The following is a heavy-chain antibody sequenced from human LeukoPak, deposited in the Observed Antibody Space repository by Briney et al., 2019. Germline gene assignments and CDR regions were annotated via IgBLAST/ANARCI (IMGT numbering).Heavy chain of an antibody. CDR2: IWYDGSNK. CDR3: ARTPQRWWIQLWNNAYYFDY. V-gene: IGHV3-33*01. J-gene: IGHJ4*02. D-gene: IGHD5-18*01. CDR1: GFTFSSYG. Sequence: GGSLRLSCAASGFTFSSYGMHWVRQAPGKGLEWVAVIWYDGSNKYYADSVKGRFTISRDNSKNTLYLQMNSLRAEDTAVYYCARTPQRWWIQLWNNAYYFDYWGQGTLVTVSS.